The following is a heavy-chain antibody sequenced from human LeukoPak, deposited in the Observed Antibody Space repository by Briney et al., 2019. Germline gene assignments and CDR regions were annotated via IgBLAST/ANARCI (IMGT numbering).Heavy chain of an antibody. D-gene: IGHD3-22*01. CDR2: ISGSGTT. CDR3: ARQSSSYDPFDI. Sequence: SETLSLTCTVSGGSTSSYYYNWVRKPPGKGLEWIAYISGSGTTNYNPSLKSRVTISVDTTKTQFSLRLSSVTAAEAAVYFCARQSSSYDPFDIWGQGTMVTVSS. J-gene: IGHJ3*02. V-gene: IGHV4-59*08. CDR1: GGSTSSYY.